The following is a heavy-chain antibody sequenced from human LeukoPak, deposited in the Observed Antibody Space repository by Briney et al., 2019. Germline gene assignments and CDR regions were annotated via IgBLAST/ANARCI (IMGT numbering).Heavy chain of an antibody. D-gene: IGHD3-22*01. CDR2: IYYSGST. Sequence: LETLSLTCSVSGGSISSSSYYWGWIRQPPGKGLEWIGSIYYSGSTYYNPSLKSRVTISVDTSKNQFSLKLSSVTAADTAVYYCARHRYYYDSSGFYCVYYFDYWGQGTLVTVSS. CDR3: ARHRYYYDSSGFYCVYYFDY. CDR1: GGSISSSSYY. V-gene: IGHV4-39*01. J-gene: IGHJ4*02.